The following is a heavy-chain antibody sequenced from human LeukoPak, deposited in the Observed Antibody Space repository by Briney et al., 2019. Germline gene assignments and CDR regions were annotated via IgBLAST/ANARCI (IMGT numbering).Heavy chain of an antibody. Sequence: ASVNVSCKASGYTFISYGISWVRQAPGQGLEWMGWISAYNGNTNYAQKLQGRVTMTTDTSTSTAYMELRSLRSDDTAVYYCARDLRDGSGSYLVSYWGQGTLVTVSS. CDR1: GYTFISYG. CDR3: ARDLRDGSGSYLVSY. J-gene: IGHJ4*02. CDR2: ISAYNGNT. D-gene: IGHD3-10*01. V-gene: IGHV1-18*01.